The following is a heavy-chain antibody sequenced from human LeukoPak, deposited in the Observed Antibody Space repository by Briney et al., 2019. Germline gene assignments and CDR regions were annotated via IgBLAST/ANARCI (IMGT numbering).Heavy chain of an antibody. V-gene: IGHV3-30*04. CDR1: GFTFSSYA. Sequence: GGSLRLSCAASGFTFSSYAMHWVRQAPGKGLEWVAVISYDGSNKYYADSVKGRFTISRDNSKSTLYLQMNSLRAEDTAVYYCARGRWGSLGYYYMDVWGKGTTVTISS. CDR3: ARGRWGSLGYYYMDV. CDR2: ISYDGSNK. J-gene: IGHJ6*03. D-gene: IGHD3-16*01.